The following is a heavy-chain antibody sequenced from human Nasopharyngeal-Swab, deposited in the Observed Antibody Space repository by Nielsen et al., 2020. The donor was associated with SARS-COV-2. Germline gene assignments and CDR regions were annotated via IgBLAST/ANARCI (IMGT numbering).Heavy chain of an antibody. V-gene: IGHV3-7*01. CDR3: VRERESSYGMDV. CDR1: GFTFRNYW. Sequence: GESLKISCAASGFTFRNYWMSWVRQAPGKGLEWVANIKQGGSEKHYVDSVKGRFTISRDDAKNSQSLQMNSPRVEDTAVYYCVRERESSYGMDVWGQGTTVTVSS. D-gene: IGHD6-6*01. CDR2: IKQGGSEK. J-gene: IGHJ6*02.